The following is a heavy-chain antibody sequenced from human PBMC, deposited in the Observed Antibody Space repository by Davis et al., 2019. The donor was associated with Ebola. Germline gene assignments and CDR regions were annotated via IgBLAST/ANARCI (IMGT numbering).Heavy chain of an antibody. V-gene: IGHV1-8*02. CDR2: MNPNSGNT. Sequence: AASVKVSCKASGYIFTSYAMHWVRQAPGQGLEWMGWMNPNSGNTGYAQKFQGRVTMTRNTSISTAYMELTSLTSEDTAVYYCARVRHSGSGSYGYWGQGTLVTVSS. CDR3: ARVRHSGSGSYGY. D-gene: IGHD3-10*01. J-gene: IGHJ4*02. CDR1: GYIFTSYA.